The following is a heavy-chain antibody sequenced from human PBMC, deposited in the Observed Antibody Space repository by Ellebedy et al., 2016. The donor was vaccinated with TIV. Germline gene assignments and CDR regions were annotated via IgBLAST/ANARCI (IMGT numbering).Heavy chain of an antibody. D-gene: IGHD3-3*01. CDR3: TASPTYYDFWSGYYGGGRFDY. CDR1: GFTFSSYW. J-gene: IGHJ4*02. Sequence: GESLKISCAASGFTFSSYWMHWVRQAPGKGLVWVSRTNSDGSSTSYADSVKGRFTISRDNAKNTLYLQMNSLRAEDTAVYYCTASPTYYDFWSGYYGGGRFDYWGQGTLVTVSS. V-gene: IGHV3-74*01. CDR2: TNSDGSST.